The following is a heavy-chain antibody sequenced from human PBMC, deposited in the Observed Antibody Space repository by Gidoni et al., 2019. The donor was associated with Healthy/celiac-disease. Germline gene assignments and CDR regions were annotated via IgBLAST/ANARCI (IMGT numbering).Heavy chain of an antibody. Sequence: QVQLVESGGGVVQPGRSLRPSCAASGFTFSSYGMHWVRQAPGKGLEWVAVIWYDGSNKYYADSVKGRFTISRDNSKNTLYLQMNSLRAEDTAVYYCARDSWYCTGGVCYTFDYWGQGTLVTVSS. CDR2: IWYDGSNK. CDR3: ARDSWYCTGGVCYTFDY. D-gene: IGHD2-8*02. CDR1: GFTFSSYG. J-gene: IGHJ4*02. V-gene: IGHV3-33*01.